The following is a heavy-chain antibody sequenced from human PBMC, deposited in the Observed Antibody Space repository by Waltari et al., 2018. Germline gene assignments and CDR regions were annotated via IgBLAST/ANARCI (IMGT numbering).Heavy chain of an antibody. CDR2: IYHSGST. CDR1: GYSISSGYY. J-gene: IGHJ3*02. Sequence: QVQLQESGPGLVKPSETLSLTCAVSGYSISSGYYWGWIRQPPGKGLEWIGSIYHSGSTYYNPSLKSRVTISVDTSKNQFSLKLSSVTAADTAVYYCAREKTYYYDSTLRDAFDIWGQGTMVIVSS. V-gene: IGHV4-38-2*02. D-gene: IGHD3-22*01. CDR3: AREKTYYYDSTLRDAFDI.